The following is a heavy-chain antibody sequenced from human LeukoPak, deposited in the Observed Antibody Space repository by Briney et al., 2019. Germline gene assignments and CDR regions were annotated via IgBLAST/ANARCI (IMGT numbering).Heavy chain of an antibody. CDR1: GYSFTSYW. J-gene: IGHJ4*02. CDR3: ARRGYCSGGTCYFFDY. V-gene: IGHV5-51*01. CDR2: IYPGDSDT. D-gene: IGHD2-15*01. Sequence: GESLKISCKGSGYSFTSYWIARVRQMPGKGLEWMGIIYPGDSDTRYSPSFQGQVTISADKSISTAYLQWSSLKASDTAMYYCARRGYCSGGTCYFFDYWGQGTLVTVSS.